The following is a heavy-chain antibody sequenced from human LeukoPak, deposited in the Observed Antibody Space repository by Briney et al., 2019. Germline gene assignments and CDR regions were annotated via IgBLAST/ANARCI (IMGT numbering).Heavy chain of an antibody. Sequence: SETLSLTCAVYGGSFSGYYWSWIRQPPGKGLEWIGEINHSGSTNYNPSLKSRVTISVDTSMNQFSLKLSSVTAADTAVYYCARGRVGSSWYGDNWFDPWGQGTLVTVSS. D-gene: IGHD6-13*01. CDR1: GGSFSGYY. CDR3: ARGRVGSSWYGDNWFDP. CDR2: INHSGST. J-gene: IGHJ5*02. V-gene: IGHV4-34*01.